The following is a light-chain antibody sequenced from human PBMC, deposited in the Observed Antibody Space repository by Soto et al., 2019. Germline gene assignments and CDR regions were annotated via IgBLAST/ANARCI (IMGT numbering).Light chain of an antibody. CDR3: LQPNTYPLT. V-gene: IGKV1-17*01. Sequence: DIQMTQSPSSLSASVGDRVTITCRASQGIRNDLGWYQQKPGKAPKLLIYAASSLQSGIPSTLNGSGFGTEFTITNSSLQPEDVATYYCLQPNTYPLTFGGGNKVEI. CDR1: QGIRND. CDR2: AAS. J-gene: IGKJ4*01.